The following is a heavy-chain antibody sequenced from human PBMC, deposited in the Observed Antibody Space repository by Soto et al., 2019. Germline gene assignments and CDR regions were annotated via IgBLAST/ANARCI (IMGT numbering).Heavy chain of an antibody. CDR1: GYSFGTSG. J-gene: IGHJ4*02. CDR3: SRAGQYYDSSGYAN. Sequence: QVKLVQSGTEVKKPGASMKVSCKASGYSFGTSGISWVRQAPGQGLEWMGWISAYNGNTNYEQKLQHRVPMTTVTPATTAYLGLRSLRSDDTAVYYCSRAGQYYDSSGYANWGQGTLVNVSS. CDR2: ISAYNGNT. V-gene: IGHV1-18*01. D-gene: IGHD3-22*01.